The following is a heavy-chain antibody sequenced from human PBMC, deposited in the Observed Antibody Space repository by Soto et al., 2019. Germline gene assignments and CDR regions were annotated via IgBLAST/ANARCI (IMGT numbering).Heavy chain of an antibody. CDR1: GGSVSSGSYY. V-gene: IGHV4-61*01. CDR2: IYYSGST. J-gene: IGHJ5*02. Sequence: QVQLQESGPGLVKPSETPSLTCTVSGGSVSSGSYYWSWIRQPPGKGLEWIGYIYYSGSTNYNPSLKSRVTISVDTSKNQFSLQLSSVTAADTAVYYCARVRIVVVFRFKGSFDPWGQGTLVTVSS. D-gene: IGHD3-22*01. CDR3: ARVRIVVVFRFKGSFDP.